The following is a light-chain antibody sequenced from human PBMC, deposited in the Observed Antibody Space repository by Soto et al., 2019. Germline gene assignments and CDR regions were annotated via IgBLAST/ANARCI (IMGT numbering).Light chain of an antibody. V-gene: IGKV3-11*01. J-gene: IGKJ4*01. Sequence: EIVLTQSPATLSLSPGERATLSCRASQSVSSYLAWYQQKPGQAHRLLIYDASNRATGIPARFSGSGSGTDFTLTIRSLEPEDFAVYYCQQRSNWPLTLGGGTKVEIK. CDR3: QQRSNWPLT. CDR2: DAS. CDR1: QSVSSY.